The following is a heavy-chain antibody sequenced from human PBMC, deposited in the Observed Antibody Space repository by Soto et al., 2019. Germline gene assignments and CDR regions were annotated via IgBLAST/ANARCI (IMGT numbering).Heavy chain of an antibody. V-gene: IGHV3-74*01. CDR3: ARGHSGSYYRALDY. CDR2: INSDGSST. CDR1: GFTFSSFW. J-gene: IGHJ4*02. D-gene: IGHD1-26*01. Sequence: HVGSLRLSCAASGFTFSSFWMDWVGQAPGKGLVWVSRINSDGSSTSYADSVKGRFTISRDNAKNTLYLQMNSLRAEDTAVYYCARGHSGSYYRALDYWGQGTLVTVSS.